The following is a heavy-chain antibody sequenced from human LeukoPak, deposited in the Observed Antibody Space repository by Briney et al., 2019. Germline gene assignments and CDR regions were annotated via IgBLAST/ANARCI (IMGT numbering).Heavy chain of an antibody. CDR2: IWYDGSNK. D-gene: IGHD3-3*01. CDR1: GFTFSSYG. CDR3: AKGGYLEWPGSFDP. J-gene: IGHJ5*02. Sequence: SGGSLRLSCAASGFTFSSYGMHWVRQAPGKGLEWVAVIWYDGSNKYYADSVKGRFTISRDNSKNTLYLQMNSLRAEDTAVYYCAKGGYLEWPGSFDPWGQGTLVTVSS. V-gene: IGHV3-33*06.